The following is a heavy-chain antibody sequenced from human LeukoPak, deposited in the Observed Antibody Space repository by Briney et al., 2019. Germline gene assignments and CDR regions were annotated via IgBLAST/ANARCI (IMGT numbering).Heavy chain of an antibody. CDR1: GYTFTSYD. Sequence: ASVKVSCKASGYTFTSYDINWVRQATGQGLEWMGWMNPNSGNTGYAQKFQGRVTITRNTSISTAYMELSSLRSEDTAVYYCARGSDSSGYPYSRYMDVWGKGTTVTVSS. D-gene: IGHD3-22*01. V-gene: IGHV1-8*03. J-gene: IGHJ6*03. CDR2: MNPNSGNT. CDR3: ARGSDSSGYPYSRYMDV.